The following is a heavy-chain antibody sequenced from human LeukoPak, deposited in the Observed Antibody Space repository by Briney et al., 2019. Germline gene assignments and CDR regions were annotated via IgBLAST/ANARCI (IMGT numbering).Heavy chain of an antibody. Sequence: QSGGSLRLSCAASGFTFSDHYMDWVRQAPGKGLEWVGRIRKKANGYTTEYAASVKGRFIISRDDSKNSVYLQMNSLKSEDTAVYYCARGLYDSSGWNGDDCAFDIWGQGTMVTVSS. CDR3: ARGLYDSSGWNGDDCAFDI. V-gene: IGHV3-72*01. D-gene: IGHD3-22*01. CDR2: IRKKANGYTT. J-gene: IGHJ3*02. CDR1: GFTFSDHY.